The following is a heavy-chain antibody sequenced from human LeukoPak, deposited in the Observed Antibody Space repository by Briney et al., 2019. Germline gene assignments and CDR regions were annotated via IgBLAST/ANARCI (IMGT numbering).Heavy chain of an antibody. CDR3: ARRGIYLGYFDY. CDR1: GFTFSSYW. J-gene: IGHJ4*02. V-gene: IGHV3-74*01. CDR2: INSDGSST. D-gene: IGHD3-16*01. Sequence: GGSLRLSCAASGFTFSSYWLPWVRQAPGKGLVWVSRINSDGSSTSYAASVKGRFTISRDNAKNTLYLQMNSLRAEDTAVYYCARRGIYLGYFDYWGQGTLVTVSS.